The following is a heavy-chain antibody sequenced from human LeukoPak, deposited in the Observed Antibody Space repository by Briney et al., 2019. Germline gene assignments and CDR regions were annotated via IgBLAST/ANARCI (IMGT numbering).Heavy chain of an antibody. V-gene: IGHV3-11*04. CDR3: ARGGWEQLVFDY. D-gene: IGHD6-6*01. Sequence: PGGSLRLSCAASGFTFSDYHMSWIRQASGKGLEWVSYVSSSGGTISYADSVKGRFSISRDNAKNSLYLQMNSLRAEDTAVYYCARGGWEQLVFDYWGQGTLVTVSS. J-gene: IGHJ4*02. CDR1: GFTFSDYH. CDR2: VSSSGGTI.